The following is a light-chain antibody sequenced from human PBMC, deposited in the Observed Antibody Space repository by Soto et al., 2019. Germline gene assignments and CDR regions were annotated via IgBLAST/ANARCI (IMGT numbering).Light chain of an antibody. CDR3: QQYGSSGT. CDR1: QSVSIN. V-gene: IGKV3-20*01. Sequence: IVLTHSPATLSVSPGEIATLSFRAIQSVSINLAWYQQKPGQAPRLLIYGASNRATGIPDRFSGSGSGTDFTLTISRLEPEDFAVYYCQQYGSSGTFGQGTKVDIK. J-gene: IGKJ1*01. CDR2: GAS.